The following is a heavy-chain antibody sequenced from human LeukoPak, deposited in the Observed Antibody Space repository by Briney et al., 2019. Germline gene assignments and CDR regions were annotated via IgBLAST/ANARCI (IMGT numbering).Heavy chain of an antibody. CDR1: GDSINSLDL. CDR3: ARGSSGWYFPYHYYYYYGMDV. D-gene: IGHD6-19*01. Sequence: SGTLSLTCTVSGDSINSLDLWSWVRQPPGKGLEWIGEMYLSGTTHSNPSVESRVTISIDKSKNQFFLNLSSVTAADTAVYYCARGSSGWYFPYHYYYYYGMDVWGQGTTVTVSS. V-gene: IGHV4-4*02. J-gene: IGHJ6*02. CDR2: MYLSGTT.